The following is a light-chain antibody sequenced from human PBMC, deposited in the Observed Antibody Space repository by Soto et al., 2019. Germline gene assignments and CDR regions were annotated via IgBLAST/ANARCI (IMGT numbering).Light chain of an antibody. CDR1: SCDVGDFNY. CDR2: DVT. V-gene: IGLV2-14*03. J-gene: IGLJ2*01. Sequence: QCALTQPASVSGSPGRSVTISCTGTSCDVGDFNYVSWYQHLPGRAPKLIIYDVTNRPSGISYRFSASKSGRTASLTISGLQAEDEADYYCSSYSSSTTHVVFGGGTKLTVL. CDR3: SSYSSSTTHVV.